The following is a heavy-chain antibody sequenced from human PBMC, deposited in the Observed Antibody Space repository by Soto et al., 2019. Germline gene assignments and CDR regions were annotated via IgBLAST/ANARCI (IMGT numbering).Heavy chain of an antibody. D-gene: IGHD3-10*01. J-gene: IGHJ4*02. CDR1: GFTFSSYA. CDR3: AKKGGFMVRGVINDY. Sequence: EVQLLESGGGLVQPGGSLRLPCAASGFTFSSYAMSWVRQAPGKGLEWVSAISGSGSSTYYADSVKGRFTISRDNSKNTLYLQMNSLRAEDTALYYCAKKGGFMVRGVINDYWGQGTLVTVSS. CDR2: ISGSGSST. V-gene: IGHV3-23*01.